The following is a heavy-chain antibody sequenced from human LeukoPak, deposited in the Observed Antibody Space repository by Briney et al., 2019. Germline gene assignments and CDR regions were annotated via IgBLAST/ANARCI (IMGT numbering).Heavy chain of an antibody. CDR3: ARSIRTTVTTNWYFDL. V-gene: IGHV4-59*08. D-gene: IGHD4-17*01. CDR2: IYYSGST. CDR1: GGSISSYY. Sequence: PSETLSLTCTVSGGSISSYYWSWIRQPPGKGLEWIGYIYYSGSTNYNPSLKSRVTISVDTSKNQFSLKLSSVTAADTAVYYCARSIRTTVTTNWYFDLWGRGTLVTVSS. J-gene: IGHJ2*01.